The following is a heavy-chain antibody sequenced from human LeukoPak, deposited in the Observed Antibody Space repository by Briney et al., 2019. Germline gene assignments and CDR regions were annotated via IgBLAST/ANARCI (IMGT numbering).Heavy chain of an antibody. J-gene: IGHJ3*02. CDR2: IYTSGST. Sequence: PSETLSLTCTVSGGSISSGSYYWSWIRQPAGKGLEWIGRIYTSGSTNYNPSLKSRVTISVDTSKNQFSLKMSSVTAADTAVYYCARTPIVGANLDAFDIWGQGTMVTVSS. CDR1: GGSISSGSYY. V-gene: IGHV4-61*02. CDR3: ARTPIVGANLDAFDI. D-gene: IGHD1-26*01.